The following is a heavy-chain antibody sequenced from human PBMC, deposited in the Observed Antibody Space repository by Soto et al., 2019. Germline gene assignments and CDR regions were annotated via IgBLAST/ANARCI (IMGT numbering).Heavy chain of an antibody. CDR1: GGSLDSGGYS. CDR2: IYHSGST. Sequence: PSETLSLTCAVSGGSLDSGGYSWSWIRQPPGKGLEWIAYIYHSGSTYYNPSLKSRVTMSVDMSKNQFSLRLSSVTAADTAVYYCARGSGPNDAFDIWGQGTMVTVSS. D-gene: IGHD2-15*01. CDR3: ARGSGPNDAFDI. J-gene: IGHJ3*02. V-gene: IGHV4-30-2*01.